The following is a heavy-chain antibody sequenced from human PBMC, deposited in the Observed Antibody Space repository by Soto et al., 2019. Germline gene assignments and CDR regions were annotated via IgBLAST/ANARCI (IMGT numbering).Heavy chain of an antibody. Sequence: SETLSLTCTVSGDTIYSDNYYWTWIRQPPGRGLELIAYIYYSGSTYYNPSLKSRLTISVDRSKNQFSLRLTSVTAADTAVYYCARDSRGGYYFDYWGQGTLVTVSS. CDR1: GDTIYSDNYY. CDR3: ARDSRGGYYFDY. J-gene: IGHJ4*02. CDR2: IYYSGST. D-gene: IGHD1-26*01. V-gene: IGHV4-30-4*01.